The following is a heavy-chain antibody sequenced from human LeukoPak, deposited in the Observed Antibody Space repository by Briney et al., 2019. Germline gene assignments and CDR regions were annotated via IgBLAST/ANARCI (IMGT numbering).Heavy chain of an antibody. D-gene: IGHD6-13*01. CDR1: GFTFSTYG. CDR3: AKDIGSSSWFYFDY. V-gene: IGHV3-9*01. Sequence: GGSLRLSCAASGFTFSTYGMSWVRQTPGKGLEWVSGISWNSGSIGYADSVKGRFTISRDNAKNSLYLQMNSLRAEDTALYYCAKDIGSSSWFYFDYWGQRTLVTVSS. J-gene: IGHJ4*02. CDR2: ISWNSGSI.